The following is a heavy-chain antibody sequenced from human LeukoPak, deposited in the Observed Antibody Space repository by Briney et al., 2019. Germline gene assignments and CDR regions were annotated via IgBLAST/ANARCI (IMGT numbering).Heavy chain of an antibody. CDR1: GYSISSGYY. J-gene: IGHJ5*02. CDR3: AGDKETTGNGRPNWFDP. D-gene: IGHD1-1*01. V-gene: IGHV4-38-2*01. CDR2: IFQRGYS. Sequence: SETLSLTCAVSGYSISSGYYWGWIRQPPGKGLQWIGSIFQRGYSYYNPSLKSRVTISVDTSRNQFSLKLSSVAAADTAVYYCAGDKETTGNGRPNWFDPWGQGTLVTVSS.